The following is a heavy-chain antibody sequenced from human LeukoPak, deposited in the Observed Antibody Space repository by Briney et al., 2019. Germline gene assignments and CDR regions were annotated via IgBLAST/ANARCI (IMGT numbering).Heavy chain of an antibody. CDR2: INPNSGGT. Sequence: ASVKVSCKAAGYTFTNYGISWVRQAPGQGLEWMGWINPNSGGTNYAQKFQGRVTMTRDTSISTAYMELSRLRSDDTAVYYCAREIAAAGASTGVKRGLDIDYWGQGTLVTVSS. D-gene: IGHD6-13*01. CDR1: GYTFTNYG. J-gene: IGHJ4*02. V-gene: IGHV1-2*02. CDR3: AREIAAAGASTGVKRGLDIDY.